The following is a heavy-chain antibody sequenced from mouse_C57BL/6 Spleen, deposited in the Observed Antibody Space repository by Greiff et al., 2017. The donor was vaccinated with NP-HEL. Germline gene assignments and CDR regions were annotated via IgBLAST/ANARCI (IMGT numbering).Heavy chain of an antibody. CDR2: IYIGNGYT. CDR3: ARSELITTVVPYFDY. Sequence: VHVKQSGAELVRPGSSVKMSCKTSGYTFTSYGINWVKQRPGQGLEWIGYIYIGNGYTEYNEKFKGKATLTSDTSSSTAYMQLSSLTSEDSAIYFCARSELITTVVPYFDYWGQGTTLTVSS. J-gene: IGHJ2*01. CDR1: GYTFTSYG. D-gene: IGHD1-1*01. V-gene: IGHV1-58*01.